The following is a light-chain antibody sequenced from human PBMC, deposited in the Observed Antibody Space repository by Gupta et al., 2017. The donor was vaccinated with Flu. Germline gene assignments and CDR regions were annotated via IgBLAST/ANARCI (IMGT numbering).Light chain of an antibody. CDR2: DAS. V-gene: IGKV3-11*01. Sequence: EIVLTQSPATLSLSPGERATLSCRASQSANSYLAWYQQKPDQAPRLLIYDASKRATGIPARFSGSGSGTDFTLTISSLEPEDFAVYYCQQRSNWPPSFNLGQGTKLEIK. CDR3: QQRSNWPPSFN. CDR1: QSANSY. J-gene: IGKJ2*01.